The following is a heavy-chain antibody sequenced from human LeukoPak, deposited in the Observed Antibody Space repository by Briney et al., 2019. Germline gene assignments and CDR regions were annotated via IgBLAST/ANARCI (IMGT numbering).Heavy chain of an antibody. Sequence: GGSLRLSCAASGFTFSRYGFHWVRQAPGKGLEWVAVIWYDGSKKYYADSVKGRFTISRDNSKNTLYLQMNSLRAEDTAVYYCARSASRTYYDFWSGSEDYWGQGTLVTVSS. CDR2: IWYDGSKK. V-gene: IGHV3-33*01. CDR3: ARSASRTYYDFWSGSEDY. J-gene: IGHJ4*02. CDR1: GFTFSRYG. D-gene: IGHD3-3*01.